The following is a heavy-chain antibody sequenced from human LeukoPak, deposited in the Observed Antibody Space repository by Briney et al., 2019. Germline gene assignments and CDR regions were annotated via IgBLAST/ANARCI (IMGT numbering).Heavy chain of an antibody. Sequence: PGGSLRLSCAASGFTFSNSAMSWVRQAPGKGLEWVSLISGDGGSTYYADSVKGRFTISRDNSKNSLYLQMNSLRTEDTALYYCAKDIMRDRPPIAVAGFYYYYGMDVWGQGTTVTVSS. V-gene: IGHV3-43*02. J-gene: IGHJ6*02. D-gene: IGHD6-19*01. CDR2: ISGDGGST. CDR1: GFTFSNSA. CDR3: AKDIMRDRPPIAVAGFYYYYGMDV.